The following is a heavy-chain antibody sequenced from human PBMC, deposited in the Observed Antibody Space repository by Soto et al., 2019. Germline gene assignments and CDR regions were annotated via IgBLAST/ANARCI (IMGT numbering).Heavy chain of an antibody. CDR2: MNPILGTQ. D-gene: IGHD6-19*01. CDR3: ARDQRMAEAHRDYYFYGLDV. Sequence: QVQLVQSGAEVKKPGSSVKVSCKASGGTLSNYATNWVRQAPGQGLEWMGGMNPILGTQRIAQKFQGRVTITADKTKSTVYMELRRLRSDDTAVYYCARDQRMAEAHRDYYFYGLDVWGQGTTVTVSS. J-gene: IGHJ6*02. CDR1: GGTLSNYA. V-gene: IGHV1-69*06.